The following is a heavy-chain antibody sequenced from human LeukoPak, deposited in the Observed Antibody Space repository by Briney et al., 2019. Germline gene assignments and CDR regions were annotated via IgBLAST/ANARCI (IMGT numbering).Heavy chain of an antibody. D-gene: IGHD6-13*01. V-gene: IGHV3-53*01. CDR3: AKGYSSSWYGLPHPYYFDY. CDR2: IYSSGST. J-gene: IGHJ4*02. CDR1: GFTVSSNY. Sequence: GGSLRLSCAASGFTVSSNYMNWVRQAPGKGLEWVSVIYSSGSTYYADSVKGRFTISRDNSKNTLYLQMDSLRAEDTAVYYCAKGYSSSWYGLPHPYYFDYWGQGTLVTVSS.